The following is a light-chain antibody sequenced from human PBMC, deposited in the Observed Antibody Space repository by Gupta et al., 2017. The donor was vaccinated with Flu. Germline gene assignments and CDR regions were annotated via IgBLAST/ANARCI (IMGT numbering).Light chain of an antibody. CDR2: AVS. V-gene: IGKV1-39*01. CDR3: HRSYSTRST. CDR1: HGISMY. J-gene: IGKJ1*01. Sequence: PSSLSASVGASVTFTCRASHGISMYLNWYKKRPGNAPQLLVSAVSSLHSRVTFSFCGSGSDSDFTLTISGPQPVASATCHRHRSYSTRSTFGQGTKVEIK.